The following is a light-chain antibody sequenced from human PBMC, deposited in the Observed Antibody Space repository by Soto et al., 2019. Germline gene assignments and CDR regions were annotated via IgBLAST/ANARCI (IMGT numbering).Light chain of an antibody. CDR3: QQYGSFS. V-gene: IGKV3-20*01. CDR2: GAS. CDR1: QSISSSY. J-gene: IGKJ4*01. Sequence: EIVLTQSPGTLSLSPGERATLSCRASQSISSSYLAWYQQKPGQAPRLLIYGASSRATGFPDRFSGSGSGTDFTLTISRLEPEDFAVYYCQQYGSFSFGGGTKVEIK.